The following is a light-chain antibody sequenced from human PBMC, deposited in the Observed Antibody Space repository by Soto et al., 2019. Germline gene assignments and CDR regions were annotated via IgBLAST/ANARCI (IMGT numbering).Light chain of an antibody. J-gene: IGLJ2*01. CDR2: NVS. CDR1: SSDIGGFNY. CDR3: SSYTTTRTVV. V-gene: IGLV2-14*03. Sequence: QSALTQPASVSGSPGQSITISCTGTSSDIGGFNYVSWYQHHPGKAPKLMIHNVSSRPSGVSDRFSGSKSGYTASLTISGLQAGDEADYYCSSYTTTRTVVFGGGTKLTVL.